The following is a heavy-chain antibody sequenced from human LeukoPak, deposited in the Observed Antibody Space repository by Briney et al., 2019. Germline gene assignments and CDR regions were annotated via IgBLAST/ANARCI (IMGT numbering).Heavy chain of an antibody. J-gene: IGHJ4*02. D-gene: IGHD3-22*01. CDR2: INPNSGGT. V-gene: IGHV1-2*02. CDR3: ARADVYYYDSSGYWTLFDY. Sequence: GASVKVSCKASGYTFTGYYMHWVRQAPGQGLEWMGWINPNSGGTNYAQKFQGRVTMTRDTSISTAHMELSRLRSDDTAVYYCARADVYYYDSSGYWTLFDYWGQGTLVTVSS. CDR1: GYTFTGYY.